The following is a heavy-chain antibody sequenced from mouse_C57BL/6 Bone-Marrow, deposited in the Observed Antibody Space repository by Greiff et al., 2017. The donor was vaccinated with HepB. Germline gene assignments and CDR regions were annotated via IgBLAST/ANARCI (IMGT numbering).Heavy chain of an antibody. D-gene: IGHD6-1*01. Sequence: VKVVESGAELARPGASVKLSCKASGYTFTSYGISWVKQRTGQGLEWIGEIYPRSGNTYYNEKFKGKATLTADKSSSTAYMELRSLTSEDSAVYFCAREGATPFAYWGQGTLVTVSA. CDR1: GYTFTSYG. V-gene: IGHV1-81*01. J-gene: IGHJ3*01. CDR3: AREGATPFAY. CDR2: IYPRSGNT.